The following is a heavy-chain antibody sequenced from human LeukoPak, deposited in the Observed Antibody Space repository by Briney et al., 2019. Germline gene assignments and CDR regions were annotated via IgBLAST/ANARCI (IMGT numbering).Heavy chain of an antibody. CDR1: GFSLSTSGMC. CDR3: ARITTVVTPAAFDI. D-gene: IGHD4-23*01. Sequence: SGPTLVNPTQTLTLTCTFSGFSLSTSGMCVSWIRQPPGKALEWLARIDWDDDKYYSTSLKTRLTISKDTSKDQVVLAMTNMDPVDTATYYCARITTVVTPAAFDIWGQGTMVTVSS. J-gene: IGHJ3*02. V-gene: IGHV2-70*11. CDR2: IDWDDDK.